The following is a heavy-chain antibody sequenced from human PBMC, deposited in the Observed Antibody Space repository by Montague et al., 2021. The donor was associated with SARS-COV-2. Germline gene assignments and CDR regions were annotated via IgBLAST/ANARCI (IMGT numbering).Heavy chain of an antibody. Sequence: SETLSLTCAVYGGSFSGYYWTWIRQSPGKSLEWIAEINHSGTTNYNFNPSLRSRVTISVDTSKSQFSLKLSSVTAAGTGVYYCARCDPQTLTLIGLRGKSASDYWGQGTLVTVSS. CDR1: GGSFSGYY. CDR3: ARCDPQTLTLIGLRGKSASDY. V-gene: IGHV4-34*01. D-gene: IGHD4-23*01. J-gene: IGHJ4*02. CDR2: INHSGTT.